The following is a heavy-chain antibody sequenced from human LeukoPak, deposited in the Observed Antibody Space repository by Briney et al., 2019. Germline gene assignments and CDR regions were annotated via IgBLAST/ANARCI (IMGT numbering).Heavy chain of an antibody. J-gene: IGHJ4*02. CDR3: ARGTFYDFWSGYSTTLFDY. V-gene: IGHV4-39*01. D-gene: IGHD3-3*01. Sequence: SETLSLTCTVSGGSISSSSYYWGWIRQPPGKGLEWIGSIYYSGSTYYNPSLKSRVTISVDTSKNQFSLKLSSVTAADTAVYYCARGTFYDFWSGYSTTLFDYWGQGTLATVSS. CDR2: IYYSGST. CDR1: GGSISSSSYY.